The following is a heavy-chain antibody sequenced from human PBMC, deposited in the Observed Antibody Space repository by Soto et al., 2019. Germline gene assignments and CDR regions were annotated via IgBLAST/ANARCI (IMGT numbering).Heavy chain of an antibody. V-gene: IGHV3-64*01. Sequence: PGGSLRLSCAASGFTFSSYAMHWVRQAPGKGLEYVSAISSNGGSTYYANSVKGRFTISRDNSKNTLYLQMGSLRAEDMAVYYCARVSSGWYSAGAFDIWGQGTMVTVS. CDR2: ISSNGGST. J-gene: IGHJ3*02. D-gene: IGHD6-19*01. CDR1: GFTFSSYA. CDR3: ARVSSGWYSAGAFDI.